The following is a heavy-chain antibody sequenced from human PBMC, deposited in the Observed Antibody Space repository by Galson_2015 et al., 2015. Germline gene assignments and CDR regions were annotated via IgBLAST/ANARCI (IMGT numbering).Heavy chain of an antibody. D-gene: IGHD3-10*01. Sequence: SLRLSCAASGFTFSSYGMHWVRQAPGKGLEWVAVIWYDGSNKYYADSVKGRFTISRDNSKNTLYLQMNSLRAEDTAVYYCARDRVGGFEVDYYYGMDVWGQGTTVTVSS. CDR3: ARDRVGGFEVDYYYGMDV. CDR1: GFTFSSYG. CDR2: IWYDGSNK. V-gene: IGHV3-33*01. J-gene: IGHJ6*02.